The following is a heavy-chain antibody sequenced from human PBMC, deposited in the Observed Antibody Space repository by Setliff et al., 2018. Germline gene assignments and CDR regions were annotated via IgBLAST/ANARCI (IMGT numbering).Heavy chain of an antibody. CDR2: IIPIFGTA. Sequence: SVKVSCKASGYTFTSYGISWVRQAPGQGLEWMGGIIPIFGTANYAQKFQGRVTITTDESTSTAYMELSSLRSEDTAVYYCTTDPDDFRLDYWGQGTLVTVSS. J-gene: IGHJ4*02. CDR1: GYTFTSYG. V-gene: IGHV1-69*05. CDR3: TTDPDDFRLDY. D-gene: IGHD2-21*02.